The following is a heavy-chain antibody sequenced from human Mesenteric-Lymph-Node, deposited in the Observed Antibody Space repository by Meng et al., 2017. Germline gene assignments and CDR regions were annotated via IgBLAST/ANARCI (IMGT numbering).Heavy chain of an antibody. CDR3: ARDRLWQQLVGYFGY. V-gene: IGHV1-3*01. CDR2: INAGNGNT. CDR1: GYTFTSYA. D-gene: IGHD6-13*01. J-gene: IGHJ4*02. Sequence: ASVKVSCKASGYTFTSYAMHWVRQAPGQRLEWMGWINAGNGNTKYSQKFQGRVTITRDTSASTAYMELSSLGSEDTAVYYCARDRLWQQLVGYFGYWGQGTLVTVSS.